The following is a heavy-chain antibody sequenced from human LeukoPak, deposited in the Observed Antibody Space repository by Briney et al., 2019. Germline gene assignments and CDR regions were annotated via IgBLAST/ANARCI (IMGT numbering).Heavy chain of an antibody. V-gene: IGHV1-8*01. CDR1: GYTFTSYD. Sequence: GASVKVSCKASGYTFTSYDINWVRQATGQGLEWMGWMNLNSGNTGYAQKFQGRVTMTRNTSISTAYMELSSLRPEDTAVFYCAKDQGDWAAGNYYGMDVWGQGTTVTVSS. CDR2: MNLNSGNT. J-gene: IGHJ6*02. D-gene: IGHD2-21*01. CDR3: AKDQGDWAAGNYYGMDV.